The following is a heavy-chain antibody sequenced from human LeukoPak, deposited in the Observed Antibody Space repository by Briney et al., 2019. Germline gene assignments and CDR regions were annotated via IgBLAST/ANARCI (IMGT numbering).Heavy chain of an antibody. CDR3: ARGKALLLLTSFDY. V-gene: IGHV1-69*06. J-gene: IGHJ4*02. CDR1: GGTFSSYA. CDR2: IIPIFGTA. D-gene: IGHD3-22*01. Sequence: ASVKVSCKASGGTFSSYAISWVRQAPGQGLEWMGGIIPIFGTANYAQKFQGRVTITADKSTSTAYMELSSLRSEDTAVYYCARGKALLLLTSFDYWGQGTLVTVSS.